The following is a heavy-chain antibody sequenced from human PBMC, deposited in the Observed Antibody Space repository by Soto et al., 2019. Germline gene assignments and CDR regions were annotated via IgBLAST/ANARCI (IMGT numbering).Heavy chain of an antibody. CDR2: ISWNSGSI. Sequence: PGGSLRLSCAASGFTFDDYAMHWVRQAPGKGLEWVSGISWNSGSIGYADSVKGRFTISRDNAKNSLYLQMNSLRAEDTALYYCAKDGIVATGSEVDIWGRGTLVTVSS. V-gene: IGHV3-9*01. J-gene: IGHJ2*01. D-gene: IGHD5-12*01. CDR3: AKDGIVATGSEVDI. CDR1: GFTFDDYA.